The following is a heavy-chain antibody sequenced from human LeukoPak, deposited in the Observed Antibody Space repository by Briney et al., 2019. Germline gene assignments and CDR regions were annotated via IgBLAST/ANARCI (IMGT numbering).Heavy chain of an antibody. CDR3: ARRDYYDSDHLFDP. CDR1: GYTFTSYG. J-gene: IGHJ5*02. CDR2: ISAYNGHT. D-gene: IGHD3-3*01. Sequence: GASVKVSCKASGYTFTSYGISWVRQAPGQGLEWMGWISAYNGHTNYAQKLQGRVTMTTDTSTSTAYMELRSLRSDDTAVYYCARRDYYDSDHLFDPWGQGTLVTVSS. V-gene: IGHV1-18*01.